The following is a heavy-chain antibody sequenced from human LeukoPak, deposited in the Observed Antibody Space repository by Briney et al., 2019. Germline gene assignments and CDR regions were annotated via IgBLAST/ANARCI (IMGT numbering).Heavy chain of an antibody. CDR1: GFTFSSYE. J-gene: IGHJ6*03. CDR3: ARAFQELPQLYYYYYMDV. D-gene: IGHD6-13*01. Sequence: GGSLRLSCAASGFTFSSYEMNWVRQAPGKGLELVSYISSSGSTRYYADSVKGRFTISRDNAKNSLYLQTNSLRAEDTAVYYCARAFQELPQLYYYYYMDVWGKGTTVTVSS. V-gene: IGHV3-48*03. CDR2: ISSSGSTR.